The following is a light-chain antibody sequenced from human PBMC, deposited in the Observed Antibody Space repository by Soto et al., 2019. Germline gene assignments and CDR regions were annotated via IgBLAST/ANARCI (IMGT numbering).Light chain of an antibody. V-gene: IGKV3-15*01. CDR2: GVS. Sequence: EIVMTQSPATLSVSPGERATLSCRASQSVSSKLAWFQQKPGQAPSLLIYGVSTRATGVPVRFSGSGSGTEFTPTINSLQSEDFAVDYCQPYNNWPPTFGQGTKLEIK. CDR1: QSVSSK. J-gene: IGKJ2*01. CDR3: QPYNNWPPT.